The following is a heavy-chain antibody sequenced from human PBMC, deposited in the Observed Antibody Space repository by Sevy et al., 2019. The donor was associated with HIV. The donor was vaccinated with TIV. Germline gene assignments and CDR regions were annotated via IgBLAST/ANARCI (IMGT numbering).Heavy chain of an antibody. J-gene: IGHJ6*02. Sequence: LSLTCTVSGYSISSGYYWGWIRQPPGKGLEWIGSMYHSGPSYYNPSLKSRVTIAVDTSKNQFSLKLSSVTAADTAVYYCTRDSEGREFYYGMDVWGPGTMVTVSS. CDR3: TRDSEGREFYYGMDV. CDR1: GYSISSGYY. D-gene: IGHD3-10*01. CDR2: MYHSGPS. V-gene: IGHV4-38-2*02.